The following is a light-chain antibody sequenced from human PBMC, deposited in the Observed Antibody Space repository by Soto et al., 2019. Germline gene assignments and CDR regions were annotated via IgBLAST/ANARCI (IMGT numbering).Light chain of an antibody. CDR2: DVT. J-gene: IGLJ2*01. CDR3: SSCTSSNTHVV. CDR1: SSDIGGCNY. V-gene: IGLV2-14*01. Sequence: QSALTQPASVSGSPGQSITISCTGTSSDIGGCNYVSWYQQHPGKAPKLIIYDVTNRPSGVSNRFSGSKSAITASLTISGLQTEDEADYYCSSCTSSNTHVVFGGGTQLTVL.